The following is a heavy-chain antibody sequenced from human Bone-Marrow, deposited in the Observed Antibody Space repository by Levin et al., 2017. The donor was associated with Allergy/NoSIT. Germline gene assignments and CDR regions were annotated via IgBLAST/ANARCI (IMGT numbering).Heavy chain of an antibody. D-gene: IGHD5/OR15-5a*01. Sequence: GGSLRLSCAASALTVSNSYMAWVRQAPGKGLEWVSVIYSGGNTYYVDSATGRFTISRDSSKNTMYLQMNSLRAADAGVYYCATMSSPLYYYAVDVWDQGTTVTVSS. V-gene: IGHV3-53*01. J-gene: IGHJ6*02. CDR2: IYSGGNT. CDR3: ATMSSPLYYYAVDV. CDR1: ALTVSNSY.